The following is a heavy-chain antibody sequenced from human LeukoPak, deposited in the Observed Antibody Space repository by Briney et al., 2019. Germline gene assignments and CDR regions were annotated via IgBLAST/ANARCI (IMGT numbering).Heavy chain of an antibody. CDR2: IYYSGST. CDR1: GGSISSYY. D-gene: IGHD3-3*01. CDR3: ARAGDFFRSADALDI. V-gene: IGHV4-59*01. J-gene: IGHJ3*02. Sequence: SETLSLTCTVSGGSISSYYWSWIRQPPGKGLEWIGYIYYSGSTNYNPSLKSRVTISVDTSKNQFSLKLSSVTAADTAVYYCARAGDFFRSADALDIWGQGTMVTVSS.